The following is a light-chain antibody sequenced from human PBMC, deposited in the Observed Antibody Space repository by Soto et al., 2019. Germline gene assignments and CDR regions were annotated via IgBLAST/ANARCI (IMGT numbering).Light chain of an antibody. V-gene: IGLV2-14*03. Sequence: QSVLTQPASVSGSPGQSITISCTGTSSDIGGYNYVSWYQQLPGKVPKLIIYDVSNRPSGVSDRFSGSKSGNAASLTISGLHAEDEADDYCSSYTSTSTLYVFGTGTKVTVL. CDR3: SSYTSTSTLYV. CDR2: DVS. J-gene: IGLJ1*01. CDR1: SSDIGGYNY.